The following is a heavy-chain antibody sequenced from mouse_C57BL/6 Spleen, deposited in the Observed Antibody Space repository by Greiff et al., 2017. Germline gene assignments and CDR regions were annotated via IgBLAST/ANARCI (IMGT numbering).Heavy chain of an antibody. D-gene: IGHD1-1*01. J-gene: IGHJ3*01. Sequence: QVQLQQSGAELVKPGASVKLSCKASGYTFTSYWMQWVKQRPGQGLEWIGEIDPSDSYPNYNQKFKGTATLPVDKSSSTAYMQLSSLTSEDSAVYYCARSEITTVVATDWFAYWSQGTLVTVSA. CDR3: ARSEITTVVATDWFAY. V-gene: IGHV1-50*01. CDR2: IDPSDSYP. CDR1: GYTFTSYW.